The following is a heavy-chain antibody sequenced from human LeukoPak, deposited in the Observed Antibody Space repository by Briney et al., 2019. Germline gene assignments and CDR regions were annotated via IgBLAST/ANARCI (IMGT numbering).Heavy chain of an antibody. J-gene: IGHJ5*02. D-gene: IGHD3-10*01. V-gene: IGHV4-4*07. Sequence: SETLSLTCTVSGGSISSYYWSWIRQPAGKGLEWIGRIYTSGSTNYNPSLKSRVTMSVDTSKNQFSLKLSSVTAADTAVYYCATYGSGSYYRADWFDPWGQGTLVTVSS. CDR3: ATYGSGSYYRADWFDP. CDR2: IYTSGST. CDR1: GGSISSYY.